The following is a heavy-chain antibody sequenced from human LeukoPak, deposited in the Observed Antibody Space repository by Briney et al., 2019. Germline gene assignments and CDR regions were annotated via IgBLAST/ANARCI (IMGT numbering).Heavy chain of an antibody. Sequence: GTSLRLSCAASGFTVSFYGMHWVPHTPDKGLEWVASIRYDGSKKYYADSMTGRFTISRDNSKNTLYLEINSLRAEDTAVYYCAREAWDLTGRAPVIWGQGTLVTVSS. J-gene: IGHJ4*02. V-gene: IGHV3-33*01. CDR3: AREAWDLTGRAPVI. D-gene: IGHD1-14*01. CDR2: IRYDGSKK. CDR1: GFTVSFYG.